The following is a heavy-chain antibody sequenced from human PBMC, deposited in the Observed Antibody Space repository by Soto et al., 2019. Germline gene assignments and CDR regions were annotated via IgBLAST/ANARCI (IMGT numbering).Heavy chain of an antibody. CDR3: VRERGLSSFYGMDV. D-gene: IGHD3-10*01. V-gene: IGHV3-30*03. CDR1: GFTFGSHG. Sequence: GGSLRLSCVASGFTFGSHGMHWVRQAPGKGLEWVAVISYDETNEHYVDSVKGRFTISRDNARNSLYLQMNSLRAEDTAVYYCVRERGLSSFYGMDVWGQGTTVTVSS. CDR2: ISYDETNE. J-gene: IGHJ6*02.